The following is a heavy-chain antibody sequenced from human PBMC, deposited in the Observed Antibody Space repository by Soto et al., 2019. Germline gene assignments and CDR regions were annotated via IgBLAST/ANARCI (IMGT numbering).Heavy chain of an antibody. CDR3: AXXXXXGXXSXGXYS. Sequence: XVSCKASGYSFSFYGINWVRQAPGQGLEWMGWINPSDGNRNFAQKFEDRVTMTTATSTNTVFLELRSLKSDDTAIYYCAXXXXXGXXSXGXYSWXXGTMVTVSS. CDR2: INPSDGNR. CDR1: GYSFSFYG. J-gene: IGHJ4*02. D-gene: IGHD6-25*01. V-gene: IGHV1-18*01.